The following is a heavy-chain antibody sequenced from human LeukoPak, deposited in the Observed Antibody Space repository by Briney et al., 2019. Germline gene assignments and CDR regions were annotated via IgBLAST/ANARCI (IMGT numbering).Heavy chain of an antibody. J-gene: IGHJ4*02. CDR1: GFTFSLYA. CDR3: AKDQRGFDKPIDY. CDR2: ISGSGGYT. Sequence: GGSLRLSCAASGFTFSLYAMSWVRQAPGKGLEWVSAISGSGGYTDYADSVRGRFTISRDNSKNTLYVQMNSLRAEDTAVYYCAKDQRGFDKPIDYWGQGTLVTVSS. D-gene: IGHD5-12*01. V-gene: IGHV3-23*01.